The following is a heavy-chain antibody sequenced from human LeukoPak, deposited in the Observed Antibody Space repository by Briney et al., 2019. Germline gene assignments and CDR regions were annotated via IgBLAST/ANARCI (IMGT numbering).Heavy chain of an antibody. CDR1: GFTFSDYY. CDR2: ISTGGSPI. CDR3: ARANTILTGYWL. V-gene: IGHV3-11*01. Sequence: PGGSLRLSCAASGFTFSDYYMTWIRQVPGKGLEWVSYISTGGSPIYYADSVKGRFTISRDNAKNSLYLQMNSLRAEDTAVYYCARANTILTGYWLWGQGTLVTVSS. D-gene: IGHD3-9*01. J-gene: IGHJ4*02.